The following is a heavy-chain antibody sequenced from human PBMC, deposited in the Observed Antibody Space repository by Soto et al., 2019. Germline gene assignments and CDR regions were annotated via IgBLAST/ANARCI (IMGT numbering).Heavy chain of an antibody. CDR3: ARVDSDYSSPRRTFYYFDY. CDR2: IYYSGST. V-gene: IGHV4-39*01. CDR1: GGSISSSSYY. D-gene: IGHD6-13*01. Sequence: SETLSLTCTVSGGSISSSSYYWGWIRQPPGKGLEWIGSIYYSGSTYYNPSLKSRVTISVDTSKNQFSLKLSSVTAADTTVYYCARVDSDYSSPRRTFYYFDYWGQGTLVTVSS. J-gene: IGHJ4*02.